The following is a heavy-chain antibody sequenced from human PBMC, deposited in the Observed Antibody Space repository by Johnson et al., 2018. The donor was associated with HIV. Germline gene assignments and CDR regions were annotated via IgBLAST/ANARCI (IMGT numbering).Heavy chain of an antibody. CDR3: ARAQVLPDDAFDL. J-gene: IGHJ3*01. CDR2: IGTAGDT. V-gene: IGHV3-13*01. CDR1: GFTFSSYD. Sequence: VQLVESGGGVVQPGRSLRLSCAASGFTFSSYDMHWVRQATGKGLEWVSAIGTAGDTYYPGSVKGRFTISRENAKNSLYLQMNSLRAEDTAVYYCARAQVLPDDAFDLWGQGIKVTVSS. D-gene: IGHD2-2*01.